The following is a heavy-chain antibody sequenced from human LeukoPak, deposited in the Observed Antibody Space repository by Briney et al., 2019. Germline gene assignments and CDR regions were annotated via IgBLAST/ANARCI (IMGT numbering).Heavy chain of an antibody. CDR3: AKGHTYGLGESYLDF. CDR1: GYTFDDYA. V-gene: IGHV3-9*01. Sequence: PGGSLRLSCEASGYTFDDYAMHWVRQAPGKGLEWVSAISWNSGSIGYADSVKGRFTISRDNGKNSLYLQMNSLRTEDTALYYCAKGHTYGLGESYLDFWGQGTLDSVSS. D-gene: IGHD5-18*01. J-gene: IGHJ4*02. CDR2: ISWNSGSI.